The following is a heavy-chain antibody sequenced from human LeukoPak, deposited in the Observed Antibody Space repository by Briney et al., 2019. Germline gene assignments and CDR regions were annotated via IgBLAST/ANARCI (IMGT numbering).Heavy chain of an antibody. V-gene: IGHV1-69*06. CDR1: GYTFTNYG. Sequence: SVKVSCKASGYTFTNYGINSVRQPPGQGLEWMGGIIPIFGTANYAQKFQGRVTITADKSTSTAYMELSSLRSEDTAVYHCARAIRYRYQVSFGDVWGEGTTVTVSS. D-gene: IGHD5-18*01. J-gene: IGHJ6*04. CDR3: ARAIRYRYQVSFGDV. CDR2: IIPIFGTA.